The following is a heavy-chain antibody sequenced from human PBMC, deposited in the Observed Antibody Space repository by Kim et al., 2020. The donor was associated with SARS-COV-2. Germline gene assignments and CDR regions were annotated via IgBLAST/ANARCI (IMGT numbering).Heavy chain of an antibody. CDR1: GGTFSSYA. Sequence: SVKVSCKASGGTFSSYAISWVRQAPGQGLEWMGGIIPIFGTANYAQKFQGRVTITADESTSTAYMELSSLRSEDTAVYYCARISDYGDYDRTAYYGMDVWGQGTTVTVSS. CDR2: IIPIFGTA. J-gene: IGHJ6*02. D-gene: IGHD4-17*01. V-gene: IGHV1-69*13. CDR3: ARISDYGDYDRTAYYGMDV.